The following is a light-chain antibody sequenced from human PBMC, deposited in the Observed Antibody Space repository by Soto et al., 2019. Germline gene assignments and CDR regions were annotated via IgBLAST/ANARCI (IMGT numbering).Light chain of an antibody. V-gene: IGKV3-15*01. Sequence: EVVMTQSPATLSVSPGERVTLSCRASQSINAHLAWYQQKPGQAPRLLIHGASTRATGIPARFSGSGFGTEFILTISRRQSEDFAVYYCQKYNTWLWTFGQGTKVEIQ. J-gene: IGKJ1*01. CDR2: GAS. CDR3: QKYNTWLWT. CDR1: QSINAH.